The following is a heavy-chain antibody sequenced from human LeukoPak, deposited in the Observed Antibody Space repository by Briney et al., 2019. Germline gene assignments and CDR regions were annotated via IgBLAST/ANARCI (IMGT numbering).Heavy chain of an antibody. Sequence: PSETLSLTCSVSDDLISNYYWSWIRQPPGKGLEWIGYIYYSGNTKYNPSLKSRLTLSADTSKNQFSPKLSSVTAADTAVYYCARTGYGSGSFYNYWYFDVWGRGTLVAVSS. CDR2: IYYSGNT. CDR3: ARTGYGSGSFYNYWYFDV. V-gene: IGHV4-59*01. CDR1: DDLISNYY. D-gene: IGHD3-10*01. J-gene: IGHJ2*01.